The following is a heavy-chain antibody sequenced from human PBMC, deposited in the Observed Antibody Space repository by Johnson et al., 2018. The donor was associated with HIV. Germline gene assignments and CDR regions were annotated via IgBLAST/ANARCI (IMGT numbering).Heavy chain of an antibody. CDR1: GFTFSSYA. CDR2: ISYDGSNK. CDR3: ARAGIGSVGGFDI. J-gene: IGHJ3*02. D-gene: IGHD3-3*01. Sequence: QVQLVESGGGVVQPGRSLRLSCAASGFTFSSYAMHWVRQAPGKGLEWVAVISYDGSNKYYADSVKGRFTISRDNSKNTLYLQMNSLRAEETAVYYCARAGIGSVGGFDIWGQGTMVTVSS. V-gene: IGHV3-30-3*01.